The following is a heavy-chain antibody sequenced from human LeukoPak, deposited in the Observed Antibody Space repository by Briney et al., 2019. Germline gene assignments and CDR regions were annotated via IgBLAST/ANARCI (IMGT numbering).Heavy chain of an antibody. CDR1: GFTFSSYS. CDR3: AKDHPSGWYGESYYYFDY. V-gene: IGHV3-48*04. J-gene: IGHJ4*02. CDR2: ISSSSSTI. D-gene: IGHD6-19*01. Sequence: GGSLRLSCAASGFTFSSYSMTWVRQAPGKGLEWVSYISSSSSTIYYADSVKGRFTISRDNSKNSLYLQMNSLRTEDTALYYCAKDHPSGWYGESYYYFDYWGQGTLVTVSS.